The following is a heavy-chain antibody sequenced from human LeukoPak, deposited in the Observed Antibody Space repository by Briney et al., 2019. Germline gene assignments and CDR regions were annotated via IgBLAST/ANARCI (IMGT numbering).Heavy chain of an antibody. V-gene: IGHV1-2*02. CDR1: GYTFTGYC. D-gene: IGHD3-10*01. CDR2: INPKSGGT. CDR3: AREELLWFGEHTHPREY. J-gene: IGHJ4*02. Sequence: ASVKVSCKASGYTFTGYCMHWVRQAPGQGLEWMGWINPKSGGTNYAQKFQGRVTMTRDTSISTTYMELSRLRSDDTAVYYCAREELLWFGEHTHPREYWGQGTLVTVSS.